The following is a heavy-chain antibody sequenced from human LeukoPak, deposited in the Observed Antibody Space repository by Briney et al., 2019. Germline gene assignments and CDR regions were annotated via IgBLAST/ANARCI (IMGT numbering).Heavy chain of an antibody. CDR1: GGSISGYH. CDR2: IYYSGSS. V-gene: IGHV4-59*12. CDR3: ARTHSHYFDY. J-gene: IGHJ4*02. Sequence: SETLSLTCNVSGGSISGYHWSWIRQPPGKGLEWLGYIYYSGSSNYNPSLKSRVTMSVDTSKNQFSLKLSSVTAADTAVYYCARTHSHYFDYWGQGTLVTVSS.